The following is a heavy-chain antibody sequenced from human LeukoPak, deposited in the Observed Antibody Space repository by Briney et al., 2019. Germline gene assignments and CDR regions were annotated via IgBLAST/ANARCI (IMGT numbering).Heavy chain of an antibody. Sequence: ETLSLTCNVSGDSLKNYYWTWIRQPAGRGLEWIGRISITGSTNYNAFLKSRLTLSLDTSKIQFSLKLSSVTAADTAVYYCAKEAGLSSGRALDLWGQGTLVTVSS. CDR3: AKEAGLSSGRALDL. J-gene: IGHJ5*02. D-gene: IGHD6-19*01. CDR1: GDSLKNYY. V-gene: IGHV4-4*07. CDR2: ISITGST.